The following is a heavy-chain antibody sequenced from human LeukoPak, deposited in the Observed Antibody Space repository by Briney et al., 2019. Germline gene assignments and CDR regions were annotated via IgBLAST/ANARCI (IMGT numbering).Heavy chain of an antibody. D-gene: IGHD5-24*01. V-gene: IGHV4-4*07. J-gene: IGHJ4*02. CDR1: GGSISSYY. CDR3: ARRDALGWYFDY. Sequence: SETLSLTCAVSGGSISSYYWNWIRQPAGKGLEWIGRIYSSGSTNYNPSLTSRVTMSVDTSKNQFSLKLSSVTAADTAVYYCARRDALGWYFDYWGQGTLVTVSS. CDR2: IYSSGST.